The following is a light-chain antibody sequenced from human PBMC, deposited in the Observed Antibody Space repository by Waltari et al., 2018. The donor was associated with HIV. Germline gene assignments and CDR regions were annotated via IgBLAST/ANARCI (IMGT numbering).Light chain of an antibody. CDR1: SLRSYY. J-gene: IGLJ2*01. CDR3: NSRDNNDNHVV. Sequence: SYELTQDPAVSVALGQTVRITCQGDSLRSYYASWYQQKPGQAPVLVIYGKNNRPSGFPERFSGSSSGNTASLTITGAQAEDEADYYCNSRDNNDNHVVFGGGTKVTVL. V-gene: IGLV3-19*01. CDR2: GKN.